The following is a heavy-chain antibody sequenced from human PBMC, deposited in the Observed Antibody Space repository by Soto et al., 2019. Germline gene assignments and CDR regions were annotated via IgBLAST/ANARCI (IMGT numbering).Heavy chain of an antibody. V-gene: IGHV3-73*01. J-gene: IGHJ6*02. CDR3: TRLQSGIYPYYYYGMDV. CDR2: IRSKANSYAT. Sequence: GGSLRLSCAASGFTFSGSAMHWVRQASGKGLEWVGRIRSKANSYATAYAASVKGRFTISRDDSKNTAYLQMNSLKTEDTAVYYCTRLQSGIYPYYYYGMDVWGQGTTVTVSS. D-gene: IGHD1-26*01. CDR1: GFTFSGSA.